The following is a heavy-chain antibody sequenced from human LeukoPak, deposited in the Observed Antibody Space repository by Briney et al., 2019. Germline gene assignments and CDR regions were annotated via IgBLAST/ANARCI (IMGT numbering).Heavy chain of an antibody. CDR2: ISFDGSKK. V-gene: IGHV3-30*04. CDR1: GFPFSSYA. CDR3: AKESGSKAPLDY. D-gene: IGHD5/OR15-5a*01. J-gene: IGHJ4*02. Sequence: PGGSLNLSCAASGFPFSSYAMHWVRQAPGKGLEWVPVISFDGSKKFYADSVRGRFTVSRDNSLNTLNLQMNSLRPEDTALYYCAKESGSKAPLDYWGQGTLVTVSS.